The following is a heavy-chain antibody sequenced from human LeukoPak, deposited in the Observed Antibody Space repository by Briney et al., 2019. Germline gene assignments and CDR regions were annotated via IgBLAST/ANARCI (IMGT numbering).Heavy chain of an antibody. CDR1: GYTFTSYY. CDR3: ARGRIAAARSAYYYYYMDV. D-gene: IGHD6-13*01. V-gene: IGHV1-46*01. J-gene: IGHJ6*03. CDR2: INPSGGST. Sequence: ASVKVSCKASGYTFTSYYMHWVRQAPGQGLEWMGIINPSGGSTSYAQKFQGRVTMTRDMSTSTVYMELSSLRSDDTAVYYCARGRIAAARSAYYYYYMDVWGKGTTVTVSS.